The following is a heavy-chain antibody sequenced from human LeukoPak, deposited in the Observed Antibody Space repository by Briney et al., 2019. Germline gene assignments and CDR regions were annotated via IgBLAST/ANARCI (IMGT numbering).Heavy chain of an antibody. V-gene: IGHV1-8*01. CDR3: ARARSYDSSGYYPLYYFDY. CDR1: GYTFTSYD. J-gene: IGHJ4*02. D-gene: IGHD3-22*01. CDR2: MNPNSGNT. Sequence: GASVKVSCKASGYTFTSYDINWVRQATGQGLEWMGWMNPNSGNTGYAQKFQGRVTMTRNTSISTAYMELSSLRSEDTAVYYCARARSYDSSGYYPLYYFDYWGQGTLVTVSS.